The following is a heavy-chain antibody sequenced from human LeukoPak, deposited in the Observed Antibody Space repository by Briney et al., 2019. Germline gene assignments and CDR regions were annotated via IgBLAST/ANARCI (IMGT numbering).Heavy chain of an antibody. D-gene: IGHD3-10*01. J-gene: IGHJ4*02. CDR3: ARTRYYYNSRSYGAPYYFDY. Sequence: SETLSLTCAVSGGSISSNSYYWGWIRQPPGKGLEWIGSIYYSGSTYYNPSLKSRVTISVDTSKNQFSLRPSSVTAADTAVYYCARTRYYYNSRSYGAPYYFDYWGQGTLVTVSS. CDR2: IYYSGST. CDR1: GGSISSNSYY. V-gene: IGHV4-39*01.